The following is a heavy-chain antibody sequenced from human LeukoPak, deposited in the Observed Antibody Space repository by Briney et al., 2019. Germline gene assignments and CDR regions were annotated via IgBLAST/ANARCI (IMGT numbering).Heavy chain of an antibody. CDR2: ISGSGGST. D-gene: IGHD1-7*01. CDR1: GFTFSSYA. CDR3: AKRFSGTSRKYYYYYGMDV. Sequence: PGGSLRLSCAASGFTFSSYAMSWVRQAPGKGLEWVSAISGSGGSTYYADSVKGRFTISRDNSKNTLYLQMNSLRAEDTAVYYCAKRFSGTSRKYYYYYGMDVWGQGTTVTVSS. V-gene: IGHV3-23*01. J-gene: IGHJ6*02.